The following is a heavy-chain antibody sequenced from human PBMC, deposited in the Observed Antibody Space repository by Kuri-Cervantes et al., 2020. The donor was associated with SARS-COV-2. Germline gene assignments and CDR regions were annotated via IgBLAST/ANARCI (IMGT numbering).Heavy chain of an antibody. D-gene: IGHD4-17*01. CDR3: ARSRDGDYDPFDY. CDR2: ISSSSSTI. J-gene: IGHJ4*02. Sequence: GESLKISCAASGFTFSSYSMNWVRQAPGKGPEWVSYISSSSSTIYYADSVKGRFTISRDNAKNSLYLQMNSLRDEDTAVYYCARSRDGDYDPFDYWGQGTLVTVSS. V-gene: IGHV3-48*02. CDR1: GFTFSSYS.